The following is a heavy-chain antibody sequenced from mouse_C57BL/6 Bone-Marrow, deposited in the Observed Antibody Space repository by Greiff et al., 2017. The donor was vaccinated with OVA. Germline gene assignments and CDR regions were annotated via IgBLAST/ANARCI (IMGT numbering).Heavy chain of an antibody. J-gene: IGHJ2*01. V-gene: IGHV1-22*01. Sequence: VQLKESGPELVKPGASVKMSCKASGYTFTDYNMHWVKQSHGKSLEWIGYINPNNGGTSYNQKFKGKATLTVNKSSSTAYMELLSLTSEDSAVYYCASYDGDDYWGQGKTLTVSA. CDR1: GYTFTDYN. CDR2: INPNNGGT. CDR3: ASYDGDDY. D-gene: IGHD2-3*01.